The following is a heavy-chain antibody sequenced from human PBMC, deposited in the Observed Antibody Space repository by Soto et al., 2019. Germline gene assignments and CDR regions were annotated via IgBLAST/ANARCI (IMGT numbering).Heavy chain of an antibody. CDR3: ARHDSGYYWYYFDY. V-gene: IGHV4-39*01. Sequence: SETLSLTCTVSGGSISSSSYYWGWIRQPPGKGLEWIGSIYYSGSTYYNPSLKSRVTISVDTSKNQFSLKLSSVTAADTAVYYCARHDSGYYWYYFDYWGQGTLVTVSS. CDR2: IYYSGST. CDR1: GGSISSSSYY. J-gene: IGHJ4*02. D-gene: IGHD3-22*01.